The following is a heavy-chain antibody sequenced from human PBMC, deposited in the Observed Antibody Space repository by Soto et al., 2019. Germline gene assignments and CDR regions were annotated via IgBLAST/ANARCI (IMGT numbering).Heavy chain of an antibody. Sequence: ASVKVSCKASGGTFSSYAISWVRQAPGQGLEWMGGIIPIFGTANYAQKFQGRVTITADESTSTAYMELSSLRSEDTAVYYCARALGIAVAGANWFDPWGQGTLVTVSS. CDR1: GGTFSSYA. D-gene: IGHD6-19*01. V-gene: IGHV1-69*13. J-gene: IGHJ5*02. CDR3: ARALGIAVAGANWFDP. CDR2: IIPIFGTA.